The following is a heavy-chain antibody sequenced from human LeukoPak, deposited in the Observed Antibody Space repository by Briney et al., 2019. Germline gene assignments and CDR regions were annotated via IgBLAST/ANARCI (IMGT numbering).Heavy chain of an antibody. V-gene: IGHV3-7*01. CDR1: GFTFSNHW. D-gene: IGHD2-15*01. Sequence: GGSLRLSCAASGFTFSNHWMSWVRQAPGKGLEWVANIKYDGSEKYHVDSVKGRFTIFRDNAKNSLYLQMNSLRAEDTAVYYCARDLIAPGLLFDCWGQGTQVTVSS. CDR2: IKYDGSEK. CDR3: ARDLIAPGLLFDC. J-gene: IGHJ4*02.